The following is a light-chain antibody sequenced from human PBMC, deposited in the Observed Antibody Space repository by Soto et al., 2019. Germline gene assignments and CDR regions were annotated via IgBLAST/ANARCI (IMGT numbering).Light chain of an antibody. CDR3: QSYDSSLSGSEV. V-gene: IGLV1-47*01. CDR1: SSNIGSNS. CDR2: RNN. Sequence: QSVLTQPPSASGTPGQRVTISCSGSSSNIGSNSVYWYQQFPGTAPKLLIYRNNQRPSGVPDRFSGSKSGTSASLAIAGLQADAEADYYCQSYDSSLSGSEVFGTGTKVTAL. J-gene: IGLJ1*01.